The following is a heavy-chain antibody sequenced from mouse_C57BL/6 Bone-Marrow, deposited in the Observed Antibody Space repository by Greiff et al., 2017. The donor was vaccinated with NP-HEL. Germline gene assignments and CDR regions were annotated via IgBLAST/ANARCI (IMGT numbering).Heavy chain of an antibody. Sequence: QVQLQQPGAELVRPGTSVKLSCKASGYTFTSYWMHWVKQRPGQGLEWIGVIDPSDSYTNYNQKFKGKATLTVDTSSSTAYMQLSSLTSEDSAVYYCARRGVWFFAYWGQGTLVTVSA. J-gene: IGHJ3*01. CDR1: GYTFTSYW. CDR2: IDPSDSYT. V-gene: IGHV1-59*01. D-gene: IGHD2-10*02. CDR3: ARRGVWFFAY.